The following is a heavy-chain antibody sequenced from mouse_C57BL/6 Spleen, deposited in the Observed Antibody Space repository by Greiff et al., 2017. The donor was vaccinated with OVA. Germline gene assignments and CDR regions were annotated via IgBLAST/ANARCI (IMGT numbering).Heavy chain of an antibody. Sequence: VQLQQPGAELVKPGASVKLSCKASGYTFTSYWMHWVKQRPGQGLEWIGMIHPNSGSTNYNEKFKSKATLTVDKSSSTAYMQLSSLTSEDSAVYYCAREGHYYDFDYWGQGTTLTVSS. CDR2: IHPNSGST. CDR3: AREGHYYDFDY. J-gene: IGHJ2*01. D-gene: IGHD1-2*01. V-gene: IGHV1-64*01. CDR1: GYTFTSYW.